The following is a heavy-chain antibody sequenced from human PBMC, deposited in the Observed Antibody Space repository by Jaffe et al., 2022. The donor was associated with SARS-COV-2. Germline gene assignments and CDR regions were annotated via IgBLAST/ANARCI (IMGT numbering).Heavy chain of an antibody. CDR3: ARIRDGWASDI. CDR2: INKDGSET. D-gene: IGHD3-16*01. Sequence: EVQLVESGGGLVQPGGSLRLSCAASGFTFSNHWMRWVRQAPGKGLEWVANINKDGSETYYVDSVRGRFTMSRDNAENSAYLQMDSLRAEDTALYYCARIRDGWASDIWGQGTMVTVSS. V-gene: IGHV3-7*03. J-gene: IGHJ3*02. CDR1: GFTFSNHW.